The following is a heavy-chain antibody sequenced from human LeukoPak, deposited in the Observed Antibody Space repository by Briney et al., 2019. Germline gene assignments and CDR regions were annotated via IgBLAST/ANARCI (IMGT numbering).Heavy chain of an antibody. V-gene: IGHV1-18*01. CDR2: ISAYNGNT. CDR1: GYSFSGYG. D-gene: IGHD4-17*01. CDR3: ARPGLSYGDNGFFFDY. J-gene: IGHJ4*02. Sequence: ASVKVSCKASGYSFSGYGITWVRQAPGQRLEWMGWISAYNGNTNYAQNSQGRVTMTTDTSTNTAYMDLSSLRSDDTAVYYCARPGLSYGDNGFFFDYWGQGTLVTVSS.